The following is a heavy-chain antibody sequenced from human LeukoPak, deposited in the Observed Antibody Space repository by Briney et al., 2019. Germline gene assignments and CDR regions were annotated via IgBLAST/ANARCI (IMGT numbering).Heavy chain of an antibody. J-gene: IGHJ4*02. CDR2: ISGGGGST. CDR1: GFTFSSYA. Sequence: GGSLRLSCAASGFTFSSYAMSWVRQAPGKGLEWVSAISGGGGSTYYADSVKGRFTISRDNSKNTLYLQMNSLRAEDTAVYYCAKGSLGLSLWFGELLLSDWGQGTLVTVSS. D-gene: IGHD3-10*01. CDR3: AKGSLGLSLWFGELLLSD. V-gene: IGHV3-23*01.